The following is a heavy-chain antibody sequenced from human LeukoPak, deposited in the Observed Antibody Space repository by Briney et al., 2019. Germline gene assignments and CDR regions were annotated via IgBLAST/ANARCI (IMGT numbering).Heavy chain of an antibody. D-gene: IGHD6-19*01. Sequence: GASVKVSCKASGYTFTGYYMHWVRQAPGQGLERMGWINPNSGGTYYAQKFQGWVTMTRDTSISTAYMELSRLRSDDTAVYYCARGRIAVAGHDAFDIWGQGTMVTVSS. CDR1: GYTFTGYY. CDR2: INPNSGGT. CDR3: ARGRIAVAGHDAFDI. V-gene: IGHV1-2*04. J-gene: IGHJ3*02.